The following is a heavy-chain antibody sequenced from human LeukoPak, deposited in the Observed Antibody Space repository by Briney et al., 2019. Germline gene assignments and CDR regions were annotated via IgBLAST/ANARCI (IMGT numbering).Heavy chain of an antibody. D-gene: IGHD6-19*01. CDR1: GYTFTSYY. Sequence: GASVKVSCKASGYTFTSYYMHWVRQAPGQGLEWMGIINPSGGSTSYAQKFQGRVTMTRDTSTSTVYMELSSLRSEDTAVYYCASVAVAGPYFDYWGQGTLVTVSS. CDR2: INPSGGST. V-gene: IGHV1-46*03. J-gene: IGHJ4*02. CDR3: ASVAVAGPYFDY.